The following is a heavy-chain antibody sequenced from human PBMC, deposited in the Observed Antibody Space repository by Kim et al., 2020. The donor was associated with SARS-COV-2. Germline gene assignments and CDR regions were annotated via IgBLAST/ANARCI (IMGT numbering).Heavy chain of an antibody. CDR1: GFTFSSYA. CDR3: AKARFWSGYLVRPNPWSVAVPDY. D-gene: IGHD3-3*01. V-gene: IGHV3-23*01. Sequence: GGSLRLSCAASGFTFSSYAMSWVRQAPGKGLEWVSAISGSGGSTYYADSVKGRFTISRDNSKNTLYLQMNSLRAEDTAVYYCAKARFWSGYLVRPNPWSVAVPDYWGQGTLVTVSS. J-gene: IGHJ4*02. CDR2: ISGSGGST.